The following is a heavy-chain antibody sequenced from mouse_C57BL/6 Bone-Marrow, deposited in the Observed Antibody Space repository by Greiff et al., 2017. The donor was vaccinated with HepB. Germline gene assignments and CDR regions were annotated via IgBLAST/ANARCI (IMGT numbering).Heavy chain of an antibody. J-gene: IGHJ4*01. V-gene: IGHV6-3*01. CDR3: TVTTVVAGYYAMDY. D-gene: IGHD1-1*01. CDR2: IRLKSDNYAT. Sequence: EVKVEESGGGLVQPGGSMKLSCVASGFTFSNYWMNWVRQSPEKGLEWVAQIRLKSDNYATHYAESVKGRFTISRYDSKSSVYLQMNNLRAEDTGIYYFTVTTVVAGYYAMDYWGQGTSVTVSS. CDR1: GFTFSNYW.